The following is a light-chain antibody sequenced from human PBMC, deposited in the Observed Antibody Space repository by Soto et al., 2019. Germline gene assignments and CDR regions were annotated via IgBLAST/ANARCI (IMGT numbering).Light chain of an antibody. CDR2: ATS. CDR1: RSVDTD. V-gene: IGKV3-15*01. Sequence: EILMTQSPATLSVSPGDSATLSCRASRSVDTDLAWYQQKPGQAPRLLVFATSARATGVPDRFRGSRSGTDFTLNISSLQPEDSATYYCHQYYNRPPWTFGQGTKVEI. CDR3: HQYYNRPPWT. J-gene: IGKJ1*01.